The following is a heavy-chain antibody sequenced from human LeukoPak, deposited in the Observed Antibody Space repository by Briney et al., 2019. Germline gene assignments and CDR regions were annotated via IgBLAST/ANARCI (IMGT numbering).Heavy chain of an antibody. Sequence: QPGRSLRLSCAASGFTFDDYAMHWVRQAPGKGLEWVSGISWNSGSIGYADSVKGRFTISRDNAKNSLYLQMNSLRAEDTAVYYCARVRTTIGGSGRSYDYWGQGTLVTVSS. J-gene: IGHJ4*02. V-gene: IGHV3-9*01. D-gene: IGHD1-26*01. CDR1: GFTFDDYA. CDR3: ARVRTTIGGSGRSYDY. CDR2: ISWNSGSI.